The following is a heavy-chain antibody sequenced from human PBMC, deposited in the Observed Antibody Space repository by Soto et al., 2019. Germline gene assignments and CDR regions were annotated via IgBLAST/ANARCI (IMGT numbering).Heavy chain of an antibody. J-gene: IGHJ6*02. CDR3: AREGASGFGMDV. V-gene: IGHV4-4*07. CDR1: GGSIRSYY. Sequence: QVQLQESGPGLVKPSETLSLTCNVSGGSIRSYYWSWVRQPAGKPLEWIGRIYTSGSTNYNPSLKSRVSMPVDTSKNQFSLEVTSVTAADTAVYYCAREGASGFGMDVWGLGTTVTVSS. CDR2: IYTSGST. D-gene: IGHD1-26*01.